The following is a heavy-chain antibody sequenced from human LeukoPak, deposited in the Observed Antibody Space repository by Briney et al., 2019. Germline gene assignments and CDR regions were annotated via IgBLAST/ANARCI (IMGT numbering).Heavy chain of an antibody. Sequence: SETLSLTCAVYGGSFSGYYWSWIRQPPGKGLEWIGEINHSGSTNYNPSHKSRVTISVDTSKNQFSLRLSSVTAADTAVYYCARVRILTGYHSLSAETRTPNYFDYWGQGTLVTVSS. V-gene: IGHV4-34*01. D-gene: IGHD3-9*01. J-gene: IGHJ4*02. CDR2: INHSGST. CDR3: ARVRILTGYHSLSAETRTPNYFDY. CDR1: GGSFSGYY.